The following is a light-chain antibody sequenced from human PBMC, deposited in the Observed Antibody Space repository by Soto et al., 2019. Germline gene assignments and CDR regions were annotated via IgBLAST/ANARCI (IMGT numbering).Light chain of an antibody. CDR2: LESSGSY. Sequence: QPVLTQSSSASASLGSSVKLTCTLSSGHSSYIIAWHQQQPGKAPRYLMKLESSGSYDKESGVPDRFSGSSSGADRYLTISNLQVEDEADYYCETWDSNTWVFGGGTKLTVL. CDR3: ETWDSNTWV. CDR1: SGHSSYI. V-gene: IGLV4-60*02. J-gene: IGLJ3*02.